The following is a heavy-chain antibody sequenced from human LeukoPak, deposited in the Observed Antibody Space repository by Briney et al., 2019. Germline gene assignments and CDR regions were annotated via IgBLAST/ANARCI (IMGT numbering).Heavy chain of an antibody. Sequence: SVKVSCKASGGTFSSYPFTWVRQAPGQGLEWMGEITPIFGAANYAQTFQGRVTITADESTSTVFMELSSLRSDDTAFYYCARNSRVASTSGLNYWGQGTLVAVSS. J-gene: IGHJ4*02. CDR3: ARNSRVASTSGLNY. CDR1: GGTFSSYP. D-gene: IGHD4-23*01. V-gene: IGHV1-69*13. CDR2: ITPIFGAA.